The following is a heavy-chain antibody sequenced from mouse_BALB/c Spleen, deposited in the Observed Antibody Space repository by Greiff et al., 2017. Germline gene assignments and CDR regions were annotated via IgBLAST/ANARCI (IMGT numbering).Heavy chain of an antibody. V-gene: IGHV1-87*01. CDR1: GYTFTSYW. CDR2: IYPGDGDT. D-gene: IGHD3-2*01. J-gene: IGHJ4*01. CDR3: ARADRAMDY. Sequence: VKLQESGAELARPGASVKLSCKASGYTFTSYWMQWVKQRPGQGLEWIGAIYPGDGDTRYTQKFKGKATLTADKSSSTAYMQLSSLASEDSAVYYCARADRAMDYWGQGTSVTVSS.